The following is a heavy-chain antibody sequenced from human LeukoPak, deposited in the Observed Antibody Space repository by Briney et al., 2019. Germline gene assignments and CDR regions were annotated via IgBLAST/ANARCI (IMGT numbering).Heavy chain of an antibody. J-gene: IGHJ6*02. D-gene: IGHD3-22*01. Sequence: PGGSLRLSCAASGFTFSSYGMHWVRQAPGKGLEWVAVISYDGSIKYYADSVKGRFTISRDNSKNTLYLQMNSLRAEDTAVYYCAKDGYYYDSSYYGMDVWGQGTTVTVSS. CDR3: AKDGYYYDSSYYGMDV. CDR2: ISYDGSIK. CDR1: GFTFSSYG. V-gene: IGHV3-30*18.